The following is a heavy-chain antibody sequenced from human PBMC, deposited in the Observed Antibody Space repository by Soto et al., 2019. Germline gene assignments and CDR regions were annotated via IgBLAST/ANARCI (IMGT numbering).Heavy chain of an antibody. CDR1: GFTFSSYA. CDR3: ARDGAVDIVATVNYFDS. D-gene: IGHD5-12*01. Sequence: SLRLSCAASGFTFSSYAMHWVRQATGKGLEWVAVISYDGSNKYYADSVKGRFTISRDNSKNTLYLQMNSLRAEDTAVYYCARDGAVDIVATVNYFDSWGQETLVTLSS. CDR2: ISYDGSNK. J-gene: IGHJ4*02. V-gene: IGHV3-30-3*01.